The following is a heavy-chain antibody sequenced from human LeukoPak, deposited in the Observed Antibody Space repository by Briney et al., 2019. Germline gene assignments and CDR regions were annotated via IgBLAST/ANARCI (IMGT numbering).Heavy chain of an antibody. CDR3: ARGIGSTYFRQSPHNYYMDV. CDR1: GFTFSRSW. J-gene: IGHJ6*03. V-gene: IGHV3-7*01. D-gene: IGHD2-2*01. CDR2: VNPDGSEE. Sequence: GGSLRLSCADSGFTFSRSWMTWVRQAPGKGLEWVANVNPDGSEEYYVDSVKGRFTISRDNAKNSLYLQMNSLRAEDTALYYCARGIGSTYFRQSPHNYYMDVWGKGTTVTVSS.